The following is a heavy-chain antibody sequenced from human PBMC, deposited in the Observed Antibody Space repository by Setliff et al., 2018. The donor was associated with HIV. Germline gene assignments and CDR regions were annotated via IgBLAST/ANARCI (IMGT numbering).Heavy chain of an antibody. CDR3: ARHSGVASPNWFDP. Sequence: KASETLSLTCTVSGGSISSYYWSWVRQPPGKGLEWLGHIYDVGVTNYNPSLKNRVTISLDASKNQFSLKLSSVTAADTAVYYCARHSGVASPNWFDPWGQGTLVTVSS. D-gene: IGHD3-10*01. CDR2: IYDVGVT. V-gene: IGHV4-59*08. CDR1: GGSISSYY. J-gene: IGHJ5*02.